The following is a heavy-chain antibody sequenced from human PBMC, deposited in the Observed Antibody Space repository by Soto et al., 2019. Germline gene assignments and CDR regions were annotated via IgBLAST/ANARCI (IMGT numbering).Heavy chain of an antibody. V-gene: IGHV4-31*03. CDR3: ARFSPPGYYYMDV. CDR1: GGPINSGGYY. Sequence: QVQLQESGPGLVKPSQTLSLTCTVSGGPINSGGYYWTWIRQPPGKGLEWIGYIHYSGRTFYNQSLESRVIISVDTSKNQFSLNLRSVTAADTAVYYCARFSPPGYYYMDVWGKGTSVTVAS. CDR2: IHYSGRT. J-gene: IGHJ6*03.